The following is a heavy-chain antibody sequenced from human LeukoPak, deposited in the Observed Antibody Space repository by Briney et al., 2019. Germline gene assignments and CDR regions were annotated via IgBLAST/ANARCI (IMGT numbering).Heavy chain of an antibody. CDR2: INPNSGGT. CDR1: GYTFTGYY. Sequence: GPVKVSCKASGYTFTGYYMHWVRQAPGQGLEWMGWINPNSGGTNYAQKFQGRVTMTRDTSISTAYMELSRLRSDDTAVYHCARATGEQQLVRGYWGQGTLVTVSS. J-gene: IGHJ4*02. D-gene: IGHD6-13*01. CDR3: ARATGEQQLVRGY. V-gene: IGHV1-2*02.